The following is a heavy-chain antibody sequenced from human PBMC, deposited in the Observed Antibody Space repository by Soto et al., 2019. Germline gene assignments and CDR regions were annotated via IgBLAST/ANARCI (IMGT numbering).Heavy chain of an antibody. J-gene: IGHJ4*02. CDR3: ARGGITFFGVIDY. V-gene: IGHV1-2*02. CDR2: INPKRGGT. CDR1: GYTFTDYY. Sequence: ASVKVSCKASGYTFTDYYIHWVRQAPGQGLEWMGWINPKRGGTNYAQNFQGRVTMTRDTSSTTVSMELSRLRSEDTAVYYCARGGITFFGVIDYWGQGTLVTVSS. D-gene: IGHD3-3*01.